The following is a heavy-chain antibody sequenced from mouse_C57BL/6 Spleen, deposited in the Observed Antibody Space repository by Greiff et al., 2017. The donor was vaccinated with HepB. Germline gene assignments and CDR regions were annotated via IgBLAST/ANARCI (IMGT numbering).Heavy chain of an antibody. CDR1: GFTFSSYA. V-gene: IGHV5-4*01. CDR2: ISDGGSYT. D-gene: IGHD3-2*02. J-gene: IGHJ2*01. CDR3: ARPQSGAVDY. Sequence: EVQRVESGGGLVKPGGSLKLSCAASGFTFSSYAMPWVRQTPEKRLEWVATISDGGSYTYYPDKVKGRFTISRDNAKNNLYLQMSHLKSEDTAMYYCARPQSGAVDYWGQGTTLTVSS.